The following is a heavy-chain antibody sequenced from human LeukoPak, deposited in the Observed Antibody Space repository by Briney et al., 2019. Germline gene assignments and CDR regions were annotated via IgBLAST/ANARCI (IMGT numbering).Heavy chain of an antibody. CDR2: ISYSGGAT. V-gene: IGHV3-23*01. D-gene: IGHD3-22*01. J-gene: IGHJ4*02. CDR3: AKDGLYYDGSEHVYYFDS. Sequence: GGSLRLSYAASGFTFSRSAMTWVRQGPGTGLEFVASISYSGGATYYADSVKGRFTISRDNSKNTLYLQMNSLRAEDTALYYCAKDGLYYDGSEHVYYFDSWGQGTLVTVSS. CDR1: GFTFSRSA.